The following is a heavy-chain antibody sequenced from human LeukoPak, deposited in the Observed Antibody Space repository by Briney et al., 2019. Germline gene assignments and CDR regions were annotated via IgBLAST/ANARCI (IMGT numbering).Heavy chain of an antibody. CDR1: GGSISSYY. D-gene: IGHD3-3*01. Sequence: SETLSLTCTVSGGSISSYYWSWIRKPPGKGLEWIGYIYYSGSTNYNPSLKSRVTISVDTSKNQFSLKLSSVTAADTAVYYCARALRSDPYFDYWGQGTLVTVSS. V-gene: IGHV4-59*01. J-gene: IGHJ4*02. CDR3: ARALRSDPYFDY. CDR2: IYYSGST.